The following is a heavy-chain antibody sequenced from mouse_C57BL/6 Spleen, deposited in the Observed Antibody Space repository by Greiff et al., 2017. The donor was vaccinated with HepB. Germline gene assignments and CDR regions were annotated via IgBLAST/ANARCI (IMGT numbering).Heavy chain of an antibody. J-gene: IGHJ4*01. V-gene: IGHV1-26*01. Sequence: VQLQQSGPELVKPGASVKISCKASGYTFTDYYMNWVKQSHGKSLEWIGDINPNNGGTSYNQKFKGKATLTVDKSSSTAYMELRSLTSEDSAVYYCARDRGVYAMDYWGQGTSVTVSS. CDR1: GYTFTDYY. CDR2: INPNNGGT. CDR3: ARDRGVYAMDY.